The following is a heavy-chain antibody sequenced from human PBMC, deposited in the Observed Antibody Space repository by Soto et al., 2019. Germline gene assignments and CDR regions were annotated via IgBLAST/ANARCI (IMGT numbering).Heavy chain of an antibody. CDR1: GYTFSDYY. Sequence: QVQLVQSGAEVKKPGASMKVSCKASGYTFSDYYMHWVRQAPGQGLECMGWISPNNGATNYAQKFQDRVPMTREAANATVCMRMSKQKSDDTAVYYRARGGEFCSTGSCNSSLGDAFDVWGQGTTVTVSS. V-gene: IGHV1-2*02. J-gene: IGHJ3*01. CDR3: ARGGEFCSTGSCNSSLGDAFDV. D-gene: IGHD2-15*01. CDR2: ISPNNGAT.